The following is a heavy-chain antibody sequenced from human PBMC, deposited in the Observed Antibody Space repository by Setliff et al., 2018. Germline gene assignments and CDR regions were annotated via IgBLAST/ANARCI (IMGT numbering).Heavy chain of an antibody. J-gene: IGHJ6*02. V-gene: IGHV1-69*05. Sequence: SVKVSCKASGGTFSSYAISWVRQAPGQGLEWMGGIIPIFGTANYAQKFQGRVTMTRDTSTSTVYMELSSLRSEDTAVYYCARGRNYNFWSGYYNYYYYGMDVWGQGTTVTVSS. CDR2: IIPIFGTA. CDR1: GGTFSSYA. CDR3: ARGRNYNFWSGYYNYYYYGMDV. D-gene: IGHD3-3*01.